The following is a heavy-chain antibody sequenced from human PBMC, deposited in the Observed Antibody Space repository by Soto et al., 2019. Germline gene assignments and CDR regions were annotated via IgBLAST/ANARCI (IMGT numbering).Heavy chain of an antibody. Sequence: PGGSLRLSCAASGFTFRSFTMNWVRQAPGKGLEWVSTISSNSAYIYYTDALRGRLTISRDNAKNSLHLQMNSLRAEDTAVYYCTRGASRDSSARGWFDPWGPGTLVTVSS. CDR2: ISSNSAYI. CDR1: GFTFRSFT. CDR3: TRGASRDSSARGWFDP. D-gene: IGHD6-13*01. V-gene: IGHV3-21*01. J-gene: IGHJ5*02.